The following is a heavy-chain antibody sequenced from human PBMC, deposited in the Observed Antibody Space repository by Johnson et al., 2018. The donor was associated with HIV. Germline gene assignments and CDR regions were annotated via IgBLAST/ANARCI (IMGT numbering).Heavy chain of an antibody. J-gene: IGHJ3*02. CDR1: GFTVSGNY. CDR3: AREQATLFFRASGAAFNI. D-gene: IGHD3-3*01. Sequence: VQLVESGGGLVQPGGSLRLSCAASGFTVSGNYMNWVRQAPGKGLEWVSVIYSGGSTYYADSVKGRFTISRDNSKNTLDLQMNSLRAEDTAVYYCAREQATLFFRASGAAFNIWGQGTTVTVSS. V-gene: IGHV3-66*01. CDR2: IYSGGST.